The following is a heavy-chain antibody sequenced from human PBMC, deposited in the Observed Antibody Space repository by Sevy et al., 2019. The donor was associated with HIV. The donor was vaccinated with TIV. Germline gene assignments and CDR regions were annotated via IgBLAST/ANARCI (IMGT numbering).Heavy chain of an antibody. Sequence: GGSLRLSCAASGFTFSSYEMNWVRQAPGKGLEWVSYISNSGTTISYSDSGRGRFSISRANARNSLYLQMNSLRAEATAVYYCARDLPPSATTVAHFDYWGQGTLVTVSS. CDR2: ISNSGTTI. J-gene: IGHJ4*02. CDR1: GFTFSSYE. CDR3: ARDLPPSATTVAHFDY. V-gene: IGHV3-48*03. D-gene: IGHD4-17*01.